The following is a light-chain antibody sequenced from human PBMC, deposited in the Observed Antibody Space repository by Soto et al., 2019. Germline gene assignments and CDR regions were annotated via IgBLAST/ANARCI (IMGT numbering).Light chain of an antibody. Sequence: DIPMTQSPSTLSASVGDRVTITCRASQSISSWLAWYQQKPGKAPNLLIYQASTLERGVPSRFSGSGSGTECTLTIGSLQPDDFATYFCQQFYSYSRTFGPGTKVEV. V-gene: IGKV1-5*03. J-gene: IGKJ1*01. CDR2: QAS. CDR3: QQFYSYSRT. CDR1: QSISSW.